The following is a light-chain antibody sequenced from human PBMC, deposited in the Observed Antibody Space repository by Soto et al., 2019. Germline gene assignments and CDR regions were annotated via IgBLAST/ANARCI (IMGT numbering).Light chain of an antibody. J-gene: IGLJ3*02. V-gene: IGLV1-51*01. CDR1: SSNIGNNF. Sequence: QSVLTQPPSVSTTPGQKVTISCSRGSSNIGNNFVSWYQQLPGTAPKLLVYDNSKRPSGIPDRFSGSKSGTSATLGITGLQTGDEADYYCETWDSSLSVVVFGGGTKLTVL. CDR3: ETWDSSLSVVV. CDR2: DNS.